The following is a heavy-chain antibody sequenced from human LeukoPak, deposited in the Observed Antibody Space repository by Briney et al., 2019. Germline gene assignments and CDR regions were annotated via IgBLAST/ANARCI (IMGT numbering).Heavy chain of an antibody. CDR1: GFTFSSHG. D-gene: IGHD3-10*01. J-gene: IGHJ4*02. Sequence: PGGSLRLSCAASGFTFSSHGMHWVRQAPGKGLEWVAVISYDGSNKYSADSVKGRFTISRDNSKNTLFLQMNSLRAEDTAVYYCTTGGGYSGSPVYYFDYWGQGTLVTVSS. V-gene: IGHV3-30*03. CDR3: TTGGGYSGSPVYYFDY. CDR2: ISYDGSNK.